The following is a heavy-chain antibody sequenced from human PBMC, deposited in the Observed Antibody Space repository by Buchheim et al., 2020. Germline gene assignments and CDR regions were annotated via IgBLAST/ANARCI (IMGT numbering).Heavy chain of an antibody. V-gene: IGHV1-8*01. J-gene: IGHJ4*02. CDR2: INPNSGNT. Sequence: QVQLVQSGAEVKKPGASVKVSCKASGYTLTSSDINWVRQATGKGLDWMGWINPNSGNTGYAQKFQGRVTMTRNTSISKAYMELSSLRSEDTVVYYGAGGSPTSIQYPPADWGQGTL. D-gene: IGHD4-11*01. CDR3: AGGSPTSIQYPPAD. CDR1: GYTLTSSD.